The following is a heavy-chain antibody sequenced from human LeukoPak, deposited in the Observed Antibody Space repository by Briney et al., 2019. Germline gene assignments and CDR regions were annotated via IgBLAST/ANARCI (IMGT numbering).Heavy chain of an antibody. Sequence: PGGSLRLSCAASGFTFSSYAMSWVRQAPGKGLEWVSTIGGSGGSTYYADSVKGRFTISRDNSKSMLYLQMNSLRAEDTAVYYCAKFQYQLLWDAFDIWGQGTMVTVS. V-gene: IGHV3-23*01. CDR2: IGGSGGST. CDR1: GFTFSSYA. D-gene: IGHD2-2*01. J-gene: IGHJ3*02. CDR3: AKFQYQLLWDAFDI.